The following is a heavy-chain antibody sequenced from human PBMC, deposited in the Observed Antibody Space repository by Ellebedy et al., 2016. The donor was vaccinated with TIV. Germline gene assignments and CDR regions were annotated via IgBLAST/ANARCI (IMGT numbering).Heavy chain of an antibody. J-gene: IGHJ4*02. V-gene: IGHV3-23*01. D-gene: IGHD3-10*01. CDR2: VSGSGSS. CDR3: APLRLWFGELLSSDY. CDR1: GFAFGNYA. Sequence: GESLKISXAASGFAFGNYAMSWVRQAPGKGLEWVSVVSGSGSSDYADSVEGRFPISTDYTDSVEGRFTVSRDNSKDTLYLEMNSLRTEDTAVYYCAPLRLWFGELLSSDYWGQGTRVTVSS.